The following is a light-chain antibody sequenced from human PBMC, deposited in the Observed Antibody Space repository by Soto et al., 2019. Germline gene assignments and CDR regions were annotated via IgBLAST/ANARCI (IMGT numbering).Light chain of an antibody. Sequence: DIQMTQSPSSLSASVGDRVTITCRASQSIAGYLSWYQQRPGKAPKFLIYSASSLQRGVPSRFSGSGSGTDFSLTISSLQPEDFATYYCQQSFNTPYTFGQGTELEVK. V-gene: IGKV1-39*01. CDR3: QQSFNTPYT. CDR2: SAS. CDR1: QSIAGY. J-gene: IGKJ2*01.